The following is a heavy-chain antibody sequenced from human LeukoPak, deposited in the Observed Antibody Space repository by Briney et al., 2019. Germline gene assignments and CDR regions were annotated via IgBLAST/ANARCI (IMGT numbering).Heavy chain of an antibody. D-gene: IGHD3-22*01. J-gene: IGHJ3*02. CDR2: ISYDGSNT. Sequence: PGRSLRPSCAASGFTFNNYGMHWVRQAPGKGLEWVAVISYDGSNTYYADSVKGRFTISRDNSKNTLYLQMNSLRAEDTAVYYCAKTRITMILTGAFDIWGQGTMVTVSS. V-gene: IGHV3-30*18. CDR3: AKTRITMILTGAFDI. CDR1: GFTFNNYG.